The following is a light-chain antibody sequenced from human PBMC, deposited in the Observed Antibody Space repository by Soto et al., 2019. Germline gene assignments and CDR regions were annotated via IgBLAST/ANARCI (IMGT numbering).Light chain of an antibody. Sequence: QSALTQPASVSGSPGQSITISCTGTSSDVGGYNYVAWYQQHPGKVPRLMIYEVSNRPSGVSNRFSGSKSGSTASLTISGLQAEDEADYYCISYTSSSTSSVFGTGTKVTVL. CDR1: SSDVGGYNY. CDR2: EVS. CDR3: ISYTSSSTSSV. V-gene: IGLV2-14*01. J-gene: IGLJ1*01.